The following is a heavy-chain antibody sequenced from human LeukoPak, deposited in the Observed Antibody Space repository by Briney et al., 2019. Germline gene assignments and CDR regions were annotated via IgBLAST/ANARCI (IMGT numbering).Heavy chain of an antibody. V-gene: IGHV3-21*01. CDR1: GFTFSSHN. Sequence: GGSLRLSCAASGFTFSSHNMNWVRQAPMKGLEWVSSIGTVSNYTYYTDSVQGRFTISRDNAKNPLYLQMNSLTAEDKAVYYCARKMKTGDRVGTFDIWGQGTMVTVSS. J-gene: IGHJ3*02. CDR3: ARKMKTGDRVGTFDI. CDR2: IGTVSNYT. D-gene: IGHD1-1*01.